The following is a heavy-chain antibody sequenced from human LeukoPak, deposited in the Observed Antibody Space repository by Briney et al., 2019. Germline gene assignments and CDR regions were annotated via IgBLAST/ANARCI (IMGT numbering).Heavy chain of an antibody. Sequence: ASVKVSCKASGGTFSSYAISWVRQAPGQGLEWMGGIIPIFGTANYAQKFQGRVTITTDESTSTAYMELSSLRSEDTAVYYCARVPPIFGVVPPFDYWGQGTLVTVSS. CDR2: IIPIFGTA. J-gene: IGHJ4*02. CDR1: GGTFSSYA. D-gene: IGHD3-3*01. CDR3: ARVPPIFGVVPPFDY. V-gene: IGHV1-69*05.